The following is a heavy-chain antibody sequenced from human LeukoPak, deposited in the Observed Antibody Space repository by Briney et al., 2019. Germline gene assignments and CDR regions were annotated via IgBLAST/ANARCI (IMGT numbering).Heavy chain of an antibody. CDR2: IHSSGST. CDR1: GGSIISYY. CDR3: AREDITMVRGVIPWFDP. D-gene: IGHD3-10*01. Sequence: SETLSLTCTVSGGSIISYYWSWIRQSPQKGLEWIAYIHSSGSTNYNPSLKSRVTMSVDTSKNQFSLKLSSVTAADTAVYYCAREDITMVRGVIPWFDPWGQGTLVTVSS. J-gene: IGHJ5*02. V-gene: IGHV4-59*12.